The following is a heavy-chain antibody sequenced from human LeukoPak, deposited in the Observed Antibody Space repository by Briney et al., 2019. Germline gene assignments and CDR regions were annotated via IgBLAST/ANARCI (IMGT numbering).Heavy chain of an antibody. CDR2: IYHSGST. CDR3: ARALYYYDSSGSPPGDAFDI. V-gene: IGHV4-30-2*01. J-gene: IGHJ3*02. Sequence: WIRQPPGKGLEWIGYIYHSGSTYYNPSLKSRVTISVDRSKNQFSLKLSSVTAADTAVYYCARALYYYDSSGSPPGDAFDIWGQGTMVTVSS. D-gene: IGHD3-22*01.